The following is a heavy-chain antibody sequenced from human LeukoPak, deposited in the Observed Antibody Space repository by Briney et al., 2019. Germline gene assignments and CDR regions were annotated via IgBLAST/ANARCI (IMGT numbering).Heavy chain of an antibody. CDR2: ISAYNGNT. CDR1: GYTFTSHG. D-gene: IGHD1-26*01. J-gene: IGHJ3*02. CDR3: AREESGSYYSAFDI. Sequence: GASVKVSCKASGYTFTSHGISWVRQAPGQGLEWMGWISAYNGNTNYAQKLQGRVTMTTDTSTSTAYMELRSLRSDDTAVYYCAREESGSYYSAFDIWGQGTMVTVSS. V-gene: IGHV1-18*01.